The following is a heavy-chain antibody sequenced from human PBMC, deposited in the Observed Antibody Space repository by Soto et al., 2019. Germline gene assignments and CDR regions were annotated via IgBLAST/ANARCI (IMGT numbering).Heavy chain of an antibody. Sequence: SETLSLTCAVSGGSIRSGGYSWTWNRQPPGKGLEWVGHTYHTGTAYYSPSLKSRVTISVDTSKNQFSLKLTSVTAADTAVYYCARVDNYDILTGIPVEYFQHWGQGTLVTVSS. CDR1: GGSIRSGGYS. D-gene: IGHD3-9*01. CDR2: TYHTGTA. CDR3: ARVDNYDILTGIPVEYFQH. V-gene: IGHV4-30-2*01. J-gene: IGHJ1*01.